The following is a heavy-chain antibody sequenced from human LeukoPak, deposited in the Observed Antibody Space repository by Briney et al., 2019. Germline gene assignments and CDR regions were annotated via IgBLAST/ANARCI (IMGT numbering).Heavy chain of an antibody. CDR1: GGSISSSSYY. CDR3: ARHSGPPYYFDY. Sequence: PSETLSLTCTVSGGSISSSSYYWGWIRQPPGKGLEWIGSIYYSGSTYYNPSLKNRVTISVDTSKNQFSLKLSSVTAADTAVYYCARHSGPPYYFDYWGQGTLVTVSS. D-gene: IGHD3-10*01. V-gene: IGHV4-39*01. CDR2: IYYSGST. J-gene: IGHJ4*02.